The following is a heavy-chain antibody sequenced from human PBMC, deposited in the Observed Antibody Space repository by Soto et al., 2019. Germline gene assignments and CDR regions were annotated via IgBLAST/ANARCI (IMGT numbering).Heavy chain of an antibody. CDR1: GYTFNSHA. CDR2: INAGNGNT. V-gene: IGHV1-3*01. CDR3: GRDQSGIGYYVDWFDP. D-gene: IGHD3-10*02. Sequence: ASVKVSCKASGYTFNSHAIHWVRQAPGQRPEWLGWINAGNGNTYYSEKFEGRVTFTRDTVATTVNMELTSLTSEDTDVYYCGRDQSGIGYYVDWFDPWGQGTLVTVSS. J-gene: IGHJ5*02.